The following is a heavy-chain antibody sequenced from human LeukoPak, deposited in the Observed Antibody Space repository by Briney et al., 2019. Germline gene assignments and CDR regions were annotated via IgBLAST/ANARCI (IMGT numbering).Heavy chain of an antibody. J-gene: IGHJ5*02. CDR1: GGSISSSSYY. Sequence: SETLSLTCTVSGGSISSSSYYWGWIRQPPGKGLEWIGSIYYSGSTYYNPSLKSRVTISVDTSKNQFSLKLSSVTAADTAVYYCARGGLDDFWSGYQYNWFDPWGQGTLVTVSS. V-gene: IGHV4-39*01. CDR2: IYYSGST. CDR3: ARGGLDDFWSGYQYNWFDP. D-gene: IGHD3-3*01.